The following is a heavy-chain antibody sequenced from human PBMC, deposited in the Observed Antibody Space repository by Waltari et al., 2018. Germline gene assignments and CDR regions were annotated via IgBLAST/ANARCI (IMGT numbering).Heavy chain of an antibody. Sequence: QVQLVESGGGVVQPGRSLRLSCAASGFTFSSYGMHWVRQAPGTGLAWVAGIWLCRSNKYYGDSVKSRFTITRDNSKNTLYLQMNSLRAEDTAVYYCAKDPNYDGSWRGSPFDPWGQGTLVTVSS. J-gene: IGHJ5*02. CDR3: AKDPNYDGSWRGSPFDP. CDR2: IWLCRSNK. D-gene: IGHD3-10*01. V-gene: IGHV3-33*06. CDR1: GFTFSSYG.